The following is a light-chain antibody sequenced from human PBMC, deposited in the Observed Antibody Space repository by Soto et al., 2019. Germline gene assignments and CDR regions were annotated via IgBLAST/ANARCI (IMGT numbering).Light chain of an antibody. J-gene: IGLJ2*01. CDR3: GTWDSSLSAVV. CDR2: DNN. V-gene: IGLV1-51*01. CDR1: SSNIGNNY. Sequence: QSVLTQPPSVSAAPGQKVTISCSGSSSNIGNNYVSWYQQLPGTDPKLLIYDNNKPPSGSPDRFSGSKSGTSATLGITGLQTGDEADYYCGTWDSSLSAVVFGGGTKLTVL.